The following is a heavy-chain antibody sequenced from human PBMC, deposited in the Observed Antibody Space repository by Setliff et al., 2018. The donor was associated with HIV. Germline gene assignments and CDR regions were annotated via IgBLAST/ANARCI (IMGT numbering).Heavy chain of an antibody. J-gene: IGHJ4*02. CDR1: RDSIRNGAYY. Sequence: PSETLSLTCTVSRDSIRNGAYYWGWIRQPPGKGLEWIGSIYYSGSAYYNPSFKSRVTLSVDTSENQFSLRLSSVTAEDTAVYYCAKFFGGYGDYMGFDYWGQGTLVTVSS. D-gene: IGHD4-17*01. CDR3: AKFFGGYGDYMGFDY. V-gene: IGHV4-39*07. CDR2: IYYSGSA.